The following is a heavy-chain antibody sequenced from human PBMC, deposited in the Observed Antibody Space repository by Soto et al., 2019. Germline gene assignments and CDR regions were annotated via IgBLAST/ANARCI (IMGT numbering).Heavy chain of an antibody. CDR1: GFTFSSYC. Sequence: GGSLRLSWAASGFTFSSYCISCVLQAPGKGLEWVANIKQDGSEKYYVDSVKGRFTISRDNAKNSLYLQMNSLRAEDTAVYYCARDQPRSSNYDILTGYYRDYWGQGTLVTVSS. V-gene: IGHV3-7*04. CDR2: IKQDGSEK. CDR3: ARDQPRSSNYDILTGYYRDY. J-gene: IGHJ4*02. D-gene: IGHD3-9*01.